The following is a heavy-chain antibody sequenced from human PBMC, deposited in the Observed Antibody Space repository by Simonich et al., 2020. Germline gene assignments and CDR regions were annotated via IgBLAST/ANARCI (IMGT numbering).Heavy chain of an antibody. CDR1: GYTFTGYY. J-gene: IGHJ6*03. D-gene: IGHD7-27*01. Sequence: QVQLVQSGAEVKKPGASVKVSCKASGYTFTGYYMHWVRQAPGQGLELMGWINPNSGGTNYEQKFKGRVTMTRDTSISTAYMELSRLRSDDTAVYYCARGALTGDYYYMDVWGKGTTVTVSS. CDR2: INPNSGGT. V-gene: IGHV1-2*02. CDR3: ARGALTGDYYYMDV.